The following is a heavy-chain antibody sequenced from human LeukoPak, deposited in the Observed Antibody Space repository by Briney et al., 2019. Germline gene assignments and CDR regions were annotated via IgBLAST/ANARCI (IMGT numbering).Heavy chain of an antibody. CDR1: GYTFTSYA. Sequence: ASVKVSCKASGYTFTSYAMNWVRQAPGQGLEWMGWINTNTGNPTYAQGFTGRFVFSLDTSISTAYLQISSLKAEDTAVYYCARALYCSGGSCYSYYYGMDVWGQGTTVTVSS. D-gene: IGHD2-15*01. V-gene: IGHV7-4-1*02. CDR3: ARALYCSGGSCYSYYYGMDV. J-gene: IGHJ6*02. CDR2: INTNTGNP.